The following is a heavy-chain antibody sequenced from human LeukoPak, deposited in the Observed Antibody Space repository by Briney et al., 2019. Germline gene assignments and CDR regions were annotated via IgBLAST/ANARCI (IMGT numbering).Heavy chain of an antibody. CDR2: ISYDGGDK. CDR1: GFTFSSYG. Sequence: GGSLRLSCVASGFTFSSYGMHWVRQAPGKGPEWVALISYDGGDKYYVDSVKGRFTISRDNSKNTLYLQMNSLRGEDTAVYYCAKGQVPAAHWGHGMDVWGQGTTVTVSS. D-gene: IGHD2-2*01. J-gene: IGHJ6*02. CDR3: AKGQVPAAHWGHGMDV. V-gene: IGHV3-30*18.